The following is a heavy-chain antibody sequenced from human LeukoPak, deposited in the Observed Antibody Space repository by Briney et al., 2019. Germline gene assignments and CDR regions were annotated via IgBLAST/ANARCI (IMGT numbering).Heavy chain of an antibody. V-gene: IGHV3-74*01. CDR2: INSDGSST. Sequence: GGSLRLSCAASGFTFSSYWMHWVRQAPGKGLVWVSRINSDGSSTNYADSVKGRFTISRDNAKNTLYLQMNSLRAEETAVYYCARPMVAASNWFDPWGQGTLVTVSS. CDR3: ARPMVAASNWFDP. D-gene: IGHD2-15*01. CDR1: GFTFSSYW. J-gene: IGHJ5*02.